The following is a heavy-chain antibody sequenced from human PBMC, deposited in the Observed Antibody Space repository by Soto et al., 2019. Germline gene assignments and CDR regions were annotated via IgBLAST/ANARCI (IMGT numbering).Heavy chain of an antibody. J-gene: IGHJ6*02. Sequence: SETLSLTCAVYGGSFSGYYWSWIRQPPGKGLEWIGEINHSGSTNYNPSLKSRVTISVDTSKNQFSLKLSSVTAADTAVYYCARDFYGMDVWGQGTTVTVSS. CDR1: GGSFSGYY. CDR3: ARDFYGMDV. CDR2: INHSGST. V-gene: IGHV4-34*01.